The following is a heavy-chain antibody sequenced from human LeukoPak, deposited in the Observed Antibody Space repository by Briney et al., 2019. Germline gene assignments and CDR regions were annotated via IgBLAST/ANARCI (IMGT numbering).Heavy chain of an antibody. CDR2: ISGSGGST. D-gene: IGHD2-21*01. J-gene: IGHJ4*02. V-gene: IGHV3-23*01. CDR1: GFTFSSYG. Sequence: GGSLRLSCAASGFTFSSYGMSWIRQAPGKGPEWVSVISGSGGSTYYADSVKGRFTISRDNSKNTLNLQMNSLRAEDTAVYYCAESIFPNARAFDYWGQGTLVTVSA. CDR3: AESIFPNARAFDY.